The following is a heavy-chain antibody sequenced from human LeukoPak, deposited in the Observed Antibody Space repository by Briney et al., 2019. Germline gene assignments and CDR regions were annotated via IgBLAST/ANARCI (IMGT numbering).Heavy chain of an antibody. CDR1: GGSISSYY. Sequence: SETLSLTCTVSGGSISSYYWSWIRQPPGKGLEWIGYIYYSGSTNYNPSLKSRVTISVDTSKNQFSLKLSSVTAADTAVYYCARLYYGSGTYYLDYWGQGSLVTVSS. CDR3: ARLYYGSGTYYLDY. D-gene: IGHD3-10*01. V-gene: IGHV4-59*12. J-gene: IGHJ4*02. CDR2: IYYSGST.